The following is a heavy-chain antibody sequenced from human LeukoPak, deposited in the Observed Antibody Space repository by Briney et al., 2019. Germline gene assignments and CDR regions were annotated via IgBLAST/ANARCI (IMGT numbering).Heavy chain of an antibody. Sequence: PSETLSLTCTVSGSSISSSGYYWGWIRQPPGKGLEWIGSIYYSGSTYYNPSLKSRVTISIDTSKNQFSLRLSSVTAADTAVYYCARASDYYYYYMDVWGKGTTVTVSS. CDR2: IYYSGST. CDR1: GSSISSSGYY. CDR3: ARASDYYYYYMDV. V-gene: IGHV4-39*07. J-gene: IGHJ6*03.